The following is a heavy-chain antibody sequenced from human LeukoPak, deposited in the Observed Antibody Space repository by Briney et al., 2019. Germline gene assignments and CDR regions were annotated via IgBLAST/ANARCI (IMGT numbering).Heavy chain of an antibody. V-gene: IGHV3-48*03. CDR3: ARDVLGVVIAFDY. CDR2: ISSSGSTI. J-gene: IGHJ4*02. D-gene: IGHD2-21*01. CDR1: GFTFSSYE. Sequence: GGSLRLSCAASGFTFSSYEMNWVRKAPGKGLEWVSYISSSGSTIYYADSVKGRFTTSRDNAKNSLYLQMNSLRAEDTAVYYCARDVLGVVIAFDYWGQGTLVTVSS.